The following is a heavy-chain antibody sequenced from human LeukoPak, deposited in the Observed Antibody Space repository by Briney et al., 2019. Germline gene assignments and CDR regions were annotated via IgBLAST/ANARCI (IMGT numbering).Heavy chain of an antibody. CDR1: GYTFAGYS. CDR3: SGARGWRQMYWNCDL. J-gene: IGHJ2*01. CDR2: INPNSGDT. D-gene: IGHD3-10*01. V-gene: IGHV1-2*02. Sequence: GASVNVSCKASGYTFAGYSTDWVRQAPGQGIEWVGWINPNSGDTRYAQKFQGRVTMTRETSLSTAYLDLGRRISDETAVDYCSGARGWRQMYWNCDLWGRGTLVTVSS.